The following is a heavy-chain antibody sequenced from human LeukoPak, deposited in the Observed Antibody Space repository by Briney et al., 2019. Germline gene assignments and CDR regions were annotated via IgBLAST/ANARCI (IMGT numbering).Heavy chain of an antibody. D-gene: IGHD2-2*02. CDR3: ARLIIEYCSSTSCYTSGFDY. Sequence: SETLSLTCTVSGGSISSYYWSWIRQPPGKGLEWIGYIYYSGSTNYNPSLRSRVTISVDTSKNQFSLKLSSVTAADTAVYYCARLIIEYCSSTSCYTSGFDYWGQGTLVTVSS. J-gene: IGHJ4*02. CDR2: IYYSGST. CDR1: GGSISSYY. V-gene: IGHV4-59*12.